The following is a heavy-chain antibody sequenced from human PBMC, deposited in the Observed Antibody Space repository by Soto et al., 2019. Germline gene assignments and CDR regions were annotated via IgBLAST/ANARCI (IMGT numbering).Heavy chain of an antibody. CDR1: GFTFRSYG. J-gene: IGHJ4*02. CDR3: AKDRYSGTYPTDFDY. CDR2: ISYDGGNE. V-gene: IGHV3-30*18. Sequence: GGSLRLSCAGSGFTFRSYGIHWGRQAPGKGLEWVALISYDGGNEKYTESVKDRFTISRDDSHNVAYLQMSSLRTEDTAMYYCAKDRYSGTYPTDFDYWGQGSLVTAPQ. D-gene: IGHD1-26*01.